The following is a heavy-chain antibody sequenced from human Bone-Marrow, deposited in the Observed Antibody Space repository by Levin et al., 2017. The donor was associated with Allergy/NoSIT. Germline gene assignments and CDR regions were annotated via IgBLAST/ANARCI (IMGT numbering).Heavy chain of an antibody. CDR1: GYTLTELS. Sequence: GESLKISCKVSGYTLTELSMHWVRQAPGKGLEWMGGFDPEDGETIYAQKFQGRVTMTEDTSTDTAYMELSSLRSEDTAVYYCATAGGLWFGGFDYWGQGTLVTVSS. J-gene: IGHJ4*02. V-gene: IGHV1-24*01. CDR2: FDPEDGET. CDR3: ATAGGLWFGGFDY. D-gene: IGHD3-10*01.